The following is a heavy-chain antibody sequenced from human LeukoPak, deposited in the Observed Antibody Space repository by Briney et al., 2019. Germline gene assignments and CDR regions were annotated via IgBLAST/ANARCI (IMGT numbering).Heavy chain of an antibody. CDR2: IYYSGST. D-gene: IGHD6-13*01. CDR1: GGSISSSSYY. J-gene: IGHJ5*02. V-gene: IGHV4-39*07. CDR3: ARAPWKQLSTGYNWFDP. Sequence: PSETLSLTCTVSGGSISSSSYYWGWIRQPPGKGLEWIGSIYYSGSTYYNPSLKSRVTISVDTSKNQFSLKLSSVTAADTAVYYCARAPWKQLSTGYNWFDPWGQGTLVTVSS.